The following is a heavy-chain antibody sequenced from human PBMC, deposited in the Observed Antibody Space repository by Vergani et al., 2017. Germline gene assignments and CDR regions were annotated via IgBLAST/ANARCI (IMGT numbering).Heavy chain of an antibody. V-gene: IGHV3-33*01. CDR2: TWYEGNNN. CDR3: ARGTRDTPSSLDY. Sequence: QVQLVESGGGVVQPGRSLRLSCTPSSFKLGDYGMHWVRQAPGRGLEWVSMTWYEGNNNYYADSVKGRFTISKDIYKNTLYLQMNSLRGDDTAVYYCARGTRDTPSSLDYWGQGTLVTVSS. J-gene: IGHJ4*02. CDR1: SFKLGDYG. D-gene: IGHD5-24*01.